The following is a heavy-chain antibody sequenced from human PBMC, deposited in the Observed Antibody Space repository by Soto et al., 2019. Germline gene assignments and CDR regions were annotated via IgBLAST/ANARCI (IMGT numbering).Heavy chain of an antibody. D-gene: IGHD2-21*02. CDR3: AKDPPRDSSDVDY. Sequence: ESLTVSSAASGFTFSSYALSWVRQAPGKGLEWVSAISGSGGSTYYADSVKGRFTISRDNSKNTLYLQMNSLRAEDTAVYYCAKDPPRDSSDVDYWGQGTLVTVSS. J-gene: IGHJ4*02. CDR2: ISGSGGST. CDR1: GFTFSSYA. V-gene: IGHV3-23*01.